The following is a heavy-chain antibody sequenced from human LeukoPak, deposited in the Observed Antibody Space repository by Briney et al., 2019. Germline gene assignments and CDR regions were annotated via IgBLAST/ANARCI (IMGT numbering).Heavy chain of an antibody. D-gene: IGHD2-21*02. CDR3: ARAQTYGDSRLLLDY. Sequence: GGSLRLSCAASGFTFGNYGMSWVRQAPGKGLEWVSGINWNGGSTGYADSVEGRFTISRDNAKNSQYLQMNSLRVEDTALYYCARAQTYGDSRLLLDYWGQGTLVTVSP. V-gene: IGHV3-20*04. CDR1: GFTFGNYG. J-gene: IGHJ4*02. CDR2: INWNGGST.